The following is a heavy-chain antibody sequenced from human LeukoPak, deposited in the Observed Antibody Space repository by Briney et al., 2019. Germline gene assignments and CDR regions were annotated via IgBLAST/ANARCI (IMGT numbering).Heavy chain of an antibody. D-gene: IGHD1-26*01. CDR1: GFTFSSYA. V-gene: IGHV3-23*01. Sequence: GGSLRLSCAASGFTFSSYAMNWVRQAPGKGLEWVSGISGSGGSTYYADSVKGRFTISRDNSKNTVYLQMNSLSAEDTAVYYCAKDRGLVGATPSNFDYWGQGTLVTVSS. J-gene: IGHJ4*02. CDR2: ISGSGGST. CDR3: AKDRGLVGATPSNFDY.